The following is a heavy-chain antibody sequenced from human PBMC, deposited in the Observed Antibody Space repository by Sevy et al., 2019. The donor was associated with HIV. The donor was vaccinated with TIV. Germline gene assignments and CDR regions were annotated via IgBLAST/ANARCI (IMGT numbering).Heavy chain of an antibody. CDR2: ISYDGSNK. Sequence: GGSLRLSCAASGFTFSSHGMHWVRQAPGKGLEWVAVISYDGSNKYYADSVKGRFTISRDNSKNTLCLQMNSLRAEDTAVYYCAKDRTTGIAAAGTPFDYWGQGTLVTVSS. J-gene: IGHJ4*02. CDR1: GFTFSSHG. CDR3: AKDRTTGIAAAGTPFDY. D-gene: IGHD6-13*01. V-gene: IGHV3-30*18.